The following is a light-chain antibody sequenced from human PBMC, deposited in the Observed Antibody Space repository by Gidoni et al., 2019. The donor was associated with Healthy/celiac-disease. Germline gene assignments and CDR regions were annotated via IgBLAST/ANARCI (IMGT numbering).Light chain of an antibody. CDR1: QSVSSN. V-gene: IGKV3-15*01. CDR3: QQYNNWPET. J-gene: IGKJ1*01. Sequence: EIVMTQSPATLSVSPGERATLSCRTSQSVSSNVVWYQQKPDQAPRLLIYGASTRATSITARFSSSGSGTEFTLTISRLQYEDFAVYCWQQYNNWPETFGQGTKVEIK. CDR2: GAS.